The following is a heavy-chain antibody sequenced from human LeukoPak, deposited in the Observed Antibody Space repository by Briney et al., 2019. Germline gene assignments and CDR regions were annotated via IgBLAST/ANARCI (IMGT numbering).Heavy chain of an antibody. CDR2: IYTSEST. CDR1: GDSISSGSYY. D-gene: IGHD3-10*01. CDR3: ARASDHDTMVLDY. J-gene: IGHJ4*02. Sequence: SETLSLTCTVSGDSISSGSYYWSWIRQPAGKGLEWIGRIYTSESTNYNPSLKSRVTISADTSKNQFSLKLSSVTAADTAVYYCARASDHDTMVLDYWGQGTLVTVSS. V-gene: IGHV4-61*02.